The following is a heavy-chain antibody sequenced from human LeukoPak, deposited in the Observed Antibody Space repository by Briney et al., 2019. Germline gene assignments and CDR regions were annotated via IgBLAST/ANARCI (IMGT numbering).Heavy chain of an antibody. CDR2: ISGSGGST. D-gene: IGHD1-26*01. Sequence: PGGSLRLSCAASGFTFSSYTMSWVRQAPGKGLEWVSAISGSGGSTYYADSVKGRFTISRDNSKNTLYLQMNSLRAEDTAVYYCAKDKWELQPLGLFDYWGQGTLVTVSS. J-gene: IGHJ4*02. V-gene: IGHV3-23*01. CDR3: AKDKWELQPLGLFDY. CDR1: GFTFSSYT.